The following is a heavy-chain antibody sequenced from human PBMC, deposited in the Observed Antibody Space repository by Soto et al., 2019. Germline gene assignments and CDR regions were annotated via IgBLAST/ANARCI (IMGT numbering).Heavy chain of an antibody. CDR1: GGSISSNY. CDR3: ARYRREAVAGYTLDN. D-gene: IGHD6-13*01. CDR2: VYNSGST. Sequence: ETLSLTGPVSGGSISSNYWTWIRQPPGKGLEWIGYVYNSGSTNYNPSLKSRVTISEDTSKSQFSLKVNSMTAADTAVYYCARYRREAVAGYTLDNWGQGILVTVSS. J-gene: IGHJ4*02. V-gene: IGHV4-59*01.